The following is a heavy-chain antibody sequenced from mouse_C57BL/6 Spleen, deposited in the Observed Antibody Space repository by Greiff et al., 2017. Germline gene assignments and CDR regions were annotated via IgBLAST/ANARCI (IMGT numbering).Heavy chain of an antibody. J-gene: IGHJ2*01. Sequence: DVHLVESGGGLVKPGGSLKLSCAASGFTFSDYGMHWVRQAPEKGLEWVAYISSGSSTIYYADTVKGRFTISRDNATNTLFLQMTSLRSEDTAMYYCARHYYGSSYSGYWGQGTTLTVST. CDR2: ISSGSSTI. CDR3: ARHYYGSSYSGY. D-gene: IGHD1-1*01. CDR1: GFTFSDYG. V-gene: IGHV5-17*01.